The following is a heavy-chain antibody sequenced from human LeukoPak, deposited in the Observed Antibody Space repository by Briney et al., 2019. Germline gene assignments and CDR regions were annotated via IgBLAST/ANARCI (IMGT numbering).Heavy chain of an antibody. D-gene: IGHD2/OR15-2a*01. V-gene: IGHV3-7*01. CDR1: GFTFCNYC. CDR2: TKKDGREK. Sequence: TGGSLRFSCAASGFTFCNYCLTWVAQGPGMGLEWVASTKKDGREKYFLDPVKGRFTISRGNAESSLYLQMNSLRAEDTAVYYCARVFYQDSGTSYRHLDYWGQGTLVTVSS. J-gene: IGHJ4*02. CDR3: ARVFYQDSGTSYRHLDY.